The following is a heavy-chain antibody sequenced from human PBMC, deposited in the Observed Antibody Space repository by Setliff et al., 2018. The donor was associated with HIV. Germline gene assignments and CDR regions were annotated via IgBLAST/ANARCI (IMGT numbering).Heavy chain of an antibody. J-gene: IGHJ6*03. V-gene: IGHV1-18*01. D-gene: IGHD2-2*01. CDR3: ARGLTAANYQNYYYMDV. Sequence: GASVKVSCKTSGYTFTTSGISWVRQAPGQGLEWMGWINIYSGNTNYAQKFQGRVTMTTDTSISTAYMELSSLRSEDTAVYYCARGLTAANYQNYYYMDVWGKGTTVTVSS. CDR1: GYTFTTSG. CDR2: INIYSGNT.